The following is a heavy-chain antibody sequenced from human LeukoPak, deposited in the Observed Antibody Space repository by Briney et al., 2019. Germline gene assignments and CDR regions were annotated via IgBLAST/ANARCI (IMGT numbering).Heavy chain of an antibody. D-gene: IGHD3-10*01. CDR1: GFTFSIYA. Sequence: GGSLRPSCGASGFTFSIYALNWVRQAPGKGLEWVSSISDSSSDIYYGDSVKGRFTISRDNAKNSLYLQMDSLRAEDTVVYYCARGHHSESYKADYWGQGTLVTVSS. CDR3: ARGHHSESYKADY. CDR2: ISDSSSDI. J-gene: IGHJ4*02. V-gene: IGHV3-21*06.